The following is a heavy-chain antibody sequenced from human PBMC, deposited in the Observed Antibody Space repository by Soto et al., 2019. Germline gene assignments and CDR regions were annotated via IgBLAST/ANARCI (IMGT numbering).Heavy chain of an antibody. D-gene: IGHD3-9*01. CDR2: INAGNGNT. V-gene: IGHV1-3*01. CDR3: ASRPRILTGFVPGLDY. CDR1: GYTFTSYA. J-gene: IGHJ4*02. Sequence: QVQLVQSGAEVKKPGASVKVTCKASGYTFTSYAMHWVRQAPGQMLEWMGWINAGNGNTKYSQKFQGRVTITRDTSACTAYMQLSSLRYEDTAVYYCASRPRILTGFVPGLDYWGQGTLVTVSS.